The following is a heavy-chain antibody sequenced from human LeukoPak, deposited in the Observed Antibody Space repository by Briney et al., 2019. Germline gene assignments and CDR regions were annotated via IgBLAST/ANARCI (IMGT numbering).Heavy chain of an antibody. CDR1: GFTFSSYG. CDR2: ISYDGSNK. CDR3: AKGGYDSSGYSYHFDY. J-gene: IGHJ4*02. Sequence: GGSLRLSCAASGFTFSSYGMHWVRQAPGKGLEWVAVISYDGSNKYYADSVKGRFTISRDNSKNTLYLQMNSLRAEDTAVYYCAKGGYDSSGYSYHFDYWGQGTLVTVSS. D-gene: IGHD3-22*01. V-gene: IGHV3-30*18.